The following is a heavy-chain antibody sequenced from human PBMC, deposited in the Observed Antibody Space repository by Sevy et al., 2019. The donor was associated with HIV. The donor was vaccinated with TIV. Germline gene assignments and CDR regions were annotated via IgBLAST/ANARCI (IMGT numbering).Heavy chain of an antibody. CDR1: GFTFSTYG. CDR3: AKVLHIVEVPAAIDYYYGMDV. CDR2: MRFDGTIK. V-gene: IGHV3-30*02. D-gene: IGHD2-2*01. Sequence: GGSLRLSCAASGFTFSTYGMHWVRQAPGRGLEWVAFMRFDGTIKYHRDSVKGRFSISRDNPKNTLYLQMNSLRVEDTAVYFCAKVLHIVEVPAAIDYYYGMDVWGQGTTVTVSS. J-gene: IGHJ6*02.